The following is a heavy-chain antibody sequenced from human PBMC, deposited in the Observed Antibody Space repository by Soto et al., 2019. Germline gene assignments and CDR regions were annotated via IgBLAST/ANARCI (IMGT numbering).Heavy chain of an antibody. V-gene: IGHV3-74*01. CDR1: GFTFSSYW. J-gene: IGHJ3*02. D-gene: IGHD5-12*01. CDR3: ARGAANDYDYFAFDI. CDR2: MNRDGSST. Sequence: GGSLRLSCAASGFTFSSYWMHWVRQAPGKGLVWVSRMNRDGSSTSYADSVKGRFTISRDNARNTLFLQMDSLRAEDTAMYFCARGAANDYDYFAFDIWGQGTKVTVSS.